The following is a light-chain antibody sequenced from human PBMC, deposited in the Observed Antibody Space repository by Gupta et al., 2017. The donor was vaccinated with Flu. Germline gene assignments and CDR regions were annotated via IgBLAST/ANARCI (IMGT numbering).Light chain of an antibody. V-gene: IGKV3-11*01. CDR1: QSVSNY. CDR2: DAS. J-gene: IGKJ4*01. Sequence: ELVLTQSPATLSLSPGERATLSCRASQSVSNYLAWYQQKPGQAPRLLIYDASNRATGVPARFSGSGSGTDFTLTISSLEPEDFAIYYCQQRSFLVTFGGGTKVEIK. CDR3: QQRSFLVT.